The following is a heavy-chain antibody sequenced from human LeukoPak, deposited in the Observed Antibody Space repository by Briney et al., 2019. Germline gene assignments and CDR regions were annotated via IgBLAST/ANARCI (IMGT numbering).Heavy chain of an antibody. CDR3: ARTYYDFYGMDV. V-gene: IGHV1-69*13. D-gene: IGHD3-3*01. Sequence: ASVKVSCKASGYTFTSYYMHWVRQAPGQGLEWMGGIIPIFGTANYAQKFQGRVTITADESTSTAYMELSSLRSEDTAVYYCARTYYDFYGMDVWGQGTTVTVSS. CDR1: GYTFTSYY. J-gene: IGHJ6*02. CDR2: IIPIFGTA.